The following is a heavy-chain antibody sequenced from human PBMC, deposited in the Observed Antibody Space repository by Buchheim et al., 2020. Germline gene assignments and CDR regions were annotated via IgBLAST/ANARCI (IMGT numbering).Heavy chain of an antibody. J-gene: IGHJ4*02. CDR3: ARDPLLNGGTLDY. D-gene: IGHD1-1*01. V-gene: IGHV3-74*01. CDR2: INSDGSST. Sequence: VQLVESGGGLVQPGGSLRLSCAASGFTFSDLWMPWVRQTPGKGLMWVSRINSDGSSTIYGESVKGRFTVSRDNAKNTLYLQMNSLRAEDTGVYYCARDPLLNGGTLDYWGQGT. CDR1: GFTFSDLW.